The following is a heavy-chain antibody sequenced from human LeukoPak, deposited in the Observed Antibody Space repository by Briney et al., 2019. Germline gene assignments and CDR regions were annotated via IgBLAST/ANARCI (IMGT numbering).Heavy chain of an antibody. CDR1: GGTFSTYT. V-gene: IGHV1-69*08. J-gene: IGHJ5*01. CDR3: ARDQYGGNPIDS. CDR2: IIPFLPTT. D-gene: IGHD4/OR15-4a*01. Sequence: SVKVSCKTSGGTFSTYTFSWVRQAPGQGLEWVGRIIPFLPTTNYAQRFQGRITITADESTTTVYMEVSRLRSEDTAVYYCARDQYGGNPIDSWGQGTLVTVSS.